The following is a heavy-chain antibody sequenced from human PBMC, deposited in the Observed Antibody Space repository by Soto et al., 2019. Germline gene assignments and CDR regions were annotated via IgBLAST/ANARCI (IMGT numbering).Heavy chain of an antibody. V-gene: IGHV1-2*04. Sequence: ASVKVSCKASGYTFTGYYMHWVRQAPGQGLEWMGWINPNSGGTNYAQKFQGWVTMIRDTSISTAYMELSRLRSDDTAVYYCARALSPVTIFGVVISSYYGMDVWGQGTTVTVSS. D-gene: IGHD3-3*01. CDR3: ARALSPVTIFGVVISSYYGMDV. CDR2: INPNSGGT. CDR1: GYTFTGYY. J-gene: IGHJ6*02.